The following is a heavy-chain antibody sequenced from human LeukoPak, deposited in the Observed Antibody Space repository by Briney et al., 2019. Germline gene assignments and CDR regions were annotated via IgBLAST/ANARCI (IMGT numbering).Heavy chain of an antibody. Sequence: PGGSLRLSCVASGFTFSNYEMFWVRQAPGKGLEWVSYFSSRGTINYGDSVKGRFAISRDNAKNSLYLQMHSLRAEDTGVYYCARGDGLGEFRYGMGVWGQGTTVTVS. J-gene: IGHJ6*02. CDR3: ARGDGLGEFRYGMGV. V-gene: IGHV3-48*03. D-gene: IGHD3-10*01. CDR1: GFTFSNYE. CDR2: FSSRGTI.